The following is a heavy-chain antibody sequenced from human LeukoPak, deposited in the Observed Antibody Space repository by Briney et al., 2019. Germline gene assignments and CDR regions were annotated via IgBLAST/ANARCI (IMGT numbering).Heavy chain of an antibody. D-gene: IGHD3/OR15-3a*01. CDR1: GGSISSYY. Sequence: SETLSLTCNVSGGSISSYYWTWVRQPPGKTLQWIGNVYFNGDTNFNPSPKSRVTISVDTSNNQFSLKLSSVTAADTAVYYCARQFGLMRSYRHLDHWGPGILVTVSA. CDR2: VYFNGDT. J-gene: IGHJ4*02. V-gene: IGHV4-59*08. CDR3: ARQFGLMRSYRHLDH.